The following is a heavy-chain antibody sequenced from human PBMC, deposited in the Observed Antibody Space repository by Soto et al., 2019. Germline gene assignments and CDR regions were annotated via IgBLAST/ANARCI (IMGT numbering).Heavy chain of an antibody. CDR2: IIPILGIA. CDR3: ASGYSSGWLSPQDHDAFDI. D-gene: IGHD6-19*01. Sequence: ASVKVSCKASGGTFSSYTISWVRQAPGQGLEWMGRIIPILGIANYAQKFQGRVTITADKSTSTAYMELSSLRSEDTAVYYCASGYSSGWLSPQDHDAFDIWGQGTMVTVSS. V-gene: IGHV1-69*02. CDR1: GGTFSSYT. J-gene: IGHJ3*02.